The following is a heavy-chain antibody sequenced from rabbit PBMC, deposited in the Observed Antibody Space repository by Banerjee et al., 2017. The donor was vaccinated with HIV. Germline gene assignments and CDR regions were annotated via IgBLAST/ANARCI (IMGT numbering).Heavy chain of an antibody. CDR3: ARDLAGVIGWNFDL. J-gene: IGHJ4*01. V-gene: IGHV1S47*01. D-gene: IGHD4-1*01. Sequence: QEQLVESGGGLVQPEGSLTLTCKASGFDFSSNAMCWVRQAPGEGLEWIGCIDTGSGSTVYATWVNGRFTISKPSSTTVTLQMTSLTAADTATYFCARDLAGVIGWNFDLWGPGTLVTVS. CDR2: IDTGSGST. CDR1: GFDFSSNA.